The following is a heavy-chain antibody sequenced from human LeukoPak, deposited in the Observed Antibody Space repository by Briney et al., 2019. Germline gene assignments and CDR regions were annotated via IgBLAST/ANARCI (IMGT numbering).Heavy chain of an antibody. CDR3: ARTHYYDSSGSPLRYFDL. Sequence: PSETLSLTCTVSGGSISSGGYYWSWIRQHPGKGLEWIGYIYYSGSTYYNPSLKSRVTISVDTSKNQFSLKLSSVTAADTAVYYCARTHYYDSSGSPLRYFDLWGRGTLVTVSS. V-gene: IGHV4-31*03. J-gene: IGHJ2*01. CDR1: GGSISSGGYY. D-gene: IGHD3-22*01. CDR2: IYYSGST.